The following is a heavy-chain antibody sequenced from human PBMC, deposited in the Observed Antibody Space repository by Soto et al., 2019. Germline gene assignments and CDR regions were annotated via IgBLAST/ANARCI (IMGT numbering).Heavy chain of an antibody. CDR2: INPSGGST. CDR1: GYTFTSYY. Sequence: QVQLVQSGAEVKKPGASVKVSCKASGYTFTSYYMHWVRQAPGQGLEWMGIINPSGGSTSYAQKFQGRVTMTRDTSTSTVYMELSSLRSEDTAVYYCARCVPEGAVWSGWWLRTSEWFDPWGQGTLVTVSS. V-gene: IGHV1-46*01. D-gene: IGHD5-12*01. CDR3: ARCVPEGAVWSGWWLRTSEWFDP. J-gene: IGHJ5*02.